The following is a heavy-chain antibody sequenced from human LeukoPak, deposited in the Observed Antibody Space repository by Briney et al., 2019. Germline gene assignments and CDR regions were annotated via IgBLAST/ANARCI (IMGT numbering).Heavy chain of an antibody. CDR3: AKDHRLAYCGGDCYRFFDY. CDR1: GFTVSSNY. V-gene: IGHV3-53*01. Sequence: PGGSLRLFCAASGFTVSSNYMSWVRQAPGKGLEWVSVIYSGGSTYYADSVEGRFTISRDNSKNTLYLQMNSLRAEDTAVYYCAKDHRLAYCGGDCYRFFDYWGQGTLVTVSS. J-gene: IGHJ4*02. CDR2: IYSGGST. D-gene: IGHD2-21*02.